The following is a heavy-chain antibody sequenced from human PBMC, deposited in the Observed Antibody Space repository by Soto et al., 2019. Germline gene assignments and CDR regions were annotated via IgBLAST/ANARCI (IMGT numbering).Heavy chain of an antibody. D-gene: IGHD3-10*01. Sequence: SETLSLTCTVSGGSISSYYWSWIRQPPGKGLDWIGYIYYSGSTNYNPSLKSRVTISVDTSKNQFSLKLSSVTAADTAVYYCARLGYYYGSGSYFYYYGMDVWGQGTTVTVSS. CDR1: GGSISSYY. J-gene: IGHJ6*02. CDR2: IYYSGST. CDR3: ARLGYYYGSGSYFYYYGMDV. V-gene: IGHV4-59*01.